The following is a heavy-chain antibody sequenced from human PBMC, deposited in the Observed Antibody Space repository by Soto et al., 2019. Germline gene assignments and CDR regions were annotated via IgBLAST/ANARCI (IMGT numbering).Heavy chain of an antibody. CDR2: IYHSGST. J-gene: IGHJ6*02. CDR1: GGSISSSNW. Sequence: SETLSLTCAVSGGSISSSNWWSWVRQPPGKGLEWIGEIYHSGSTNYNPSLKSRVTISVDKSKNQFSLKLSSVTAAGTAVYYCARDGNTAKGMDVWGQGTTVTVYS. V-gene: IGHV4-4*02. D-gene: IGHD5-18*01. CDR3: ARDGNTAKGMDV.